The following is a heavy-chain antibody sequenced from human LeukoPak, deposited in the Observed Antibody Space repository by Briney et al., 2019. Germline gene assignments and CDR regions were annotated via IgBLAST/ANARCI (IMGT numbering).Heavy chain of an antibody. CDR1: GFTFDDYA. D-gene: IGHD4-17*01. J-gene: IGHJ6*02. V-gene: IGHV3-9*01. Sequence: PGGSLRLSCAASGFTFDDYAMHWVRQAPGKGLEWVSGISWNSGSIGYADSVKGRFTISRDNAKNSLYLQMNSLRAEDTALYYCARVASTVTTDYYYYGMDVWGQGTTVTVSS. CDR3: ARVASTVTTDYYYYGMDV. CDR2: ISWNSGSI.